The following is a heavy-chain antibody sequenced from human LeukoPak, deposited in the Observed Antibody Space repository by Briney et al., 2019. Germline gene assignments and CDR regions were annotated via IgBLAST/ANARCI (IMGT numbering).Heavy chain of an antibody. D-gene: IGHD6-13*01. V-gene: IGHV4-61*02. CDR3: ARFSWAAADPGALDI. J-gene: IGHJ3*02. CDR2: IYTSGST. CDR1: GGSISSGSYY. Sequence: SETLSLTCTVSGGSISSGSYYWSWIRQPAGKGLEWIGRIYTSGSTNYNPSLKSRVTISVDTSKNQFSLKLSSVTAADTAVYYCARFSWAAADPGALDIWGQGTMVTVSS.